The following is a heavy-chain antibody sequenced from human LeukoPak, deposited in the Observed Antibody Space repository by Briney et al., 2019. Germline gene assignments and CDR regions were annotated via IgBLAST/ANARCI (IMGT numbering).Heavy chain of an antibody. CDR2: VDPSGDIA. J-gene: IGHJ4*02. V-gene: IGHV1-46*01. CDR3: ARDSFGVRGFDH. D-gene: IGHD3-10*01. Sequence: GASVKVSCKTSGYTFIHYYMHWERQASGEGFEWMGIVDPSGDIATYAQKFQGRVTLTTDTSTSTFYMELSSLRSEDTAIYYCARDSFGVRGFDHWGQGTPVTVSS. CDR1: GYTFIHYY.